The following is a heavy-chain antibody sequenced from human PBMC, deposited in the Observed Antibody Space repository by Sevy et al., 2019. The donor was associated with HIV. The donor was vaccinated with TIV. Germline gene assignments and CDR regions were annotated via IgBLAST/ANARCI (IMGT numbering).Heavy chain of an antibody. V-gene: IGHV1-2*02. CDR2: INPNSGGT. D-gene: IGHD3-22*01. CDR3: ARELYYYDSIGYSGSEYFQH. CDR1: GYTFTGYY. J-gene: IGHJ1*01. Sequence: APVKVSCKASGYTFTGYYMHWVRQAPGQGLEWMGWINPNSGGTNYPQKFQGRVTMTRDTSISTAYMELSRLRSDDTAVYYCARELYYYDSIGYSGSEYFQHWGQGTLVTVSS.